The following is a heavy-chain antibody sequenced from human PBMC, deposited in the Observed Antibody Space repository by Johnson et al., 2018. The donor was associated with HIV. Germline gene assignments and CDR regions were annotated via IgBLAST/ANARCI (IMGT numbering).Heavy chain of an antibody. CDR2: IYSGDRT. J-gene: IGHJ3*02. CDR1: GFTFSSNY. Sequence: VQLVESGGGLVQPGGSLRLSRAVSGFTFSSNYLSWVRQAPGHGLEWVSVIYSGDRTYYAVSVTGRFTISRDNSKTSLYLQMGSLRAEDMAVYYCAREASGSLDAFDIWGQGTMVTVSS. V-gene: IGHV3-66*02. D-gene: IGHD1-26*01. CDR3: AREASGSLDAFDI.